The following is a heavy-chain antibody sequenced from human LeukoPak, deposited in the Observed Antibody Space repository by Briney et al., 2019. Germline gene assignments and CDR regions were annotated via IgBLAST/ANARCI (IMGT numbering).Heavy chain of an antibody. CDR1: GYTFTSYY. J-gene: IGHJ4*02. V-gene: IGHV1-46*01. Sequence: ASVKVSYKASGYTFTSYYMHWVRQAPGQGLEWMGIINPSGGSTSYAQKFQGRVTMTRDTSTSTVYMELSSLRSEDTAVYYCAKGARRILGARSYYFDYWGQGTLVTVSS. CDR3: AKGARRILGARSYYFDY. D-gene: IGHD1-26*01. CDR2: INPSGGST.